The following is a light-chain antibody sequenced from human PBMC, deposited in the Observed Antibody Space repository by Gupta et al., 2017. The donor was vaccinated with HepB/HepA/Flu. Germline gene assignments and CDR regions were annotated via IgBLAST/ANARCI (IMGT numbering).Light chain of an antibody. V-gene: IGKV3-20*01. CDR2: RGS. Sequence: EIVLTQSPDTLSLSPGVSATLSCRASQSLRSNFLAWYHQKPGQPPRLLIFRGSVRATGVPDTFRAGGSGTDFTLTISRLEPEDFGVYYCQQNATSPFTFGPGTTVDFK. J-gene: IGKJ3*01. CDR3: QQNATSPFT. CDR1: QSLRSNF.